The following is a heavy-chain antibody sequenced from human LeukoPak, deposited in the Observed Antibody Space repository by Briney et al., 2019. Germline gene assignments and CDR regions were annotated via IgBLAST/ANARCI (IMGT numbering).Heavy chain of an antibody. D-gene: IGHD3-10*01. J-gene: IGHJ4*02. V-gene: IGHV4-39*01. Sequence: PSETLSLTCTVSGGSICSIDYYWAYLRHPPGKGLEWIGTVYYTGSTYFNPSLKSRLTISLDTSENQFSLKLSSVTAADTAVYYCARLLFHYGSFDYWGQGTLVTVSS. CDR1: GGSICSIDYY. CDR3: ARLLFHYGSFDY. CDR2: VYYTGST.